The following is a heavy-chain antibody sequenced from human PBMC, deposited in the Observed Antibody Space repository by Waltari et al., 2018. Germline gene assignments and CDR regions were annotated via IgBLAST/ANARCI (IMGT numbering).Heavy chain of an antibody. D-gene: IGHD3-10*01. CDR2: ISYDGSNK. CDR3: ARDPSLWFRELGDY. J-gene: IGHJ4*02. V-gene: IGHV3-30-3*01. CDR1: GFTFSSYA. Sequence: QVQLVESGGGVVQPGRSLRLSCAASGFTFSSYAMHWVRQAPGKGLEWVAVISYDGSNKYYADSVKGRFTISRDNSKNTLYLQMNSLRAEDTAVYYCARDPSLWFRELGDYWGQGTLVTVSS.